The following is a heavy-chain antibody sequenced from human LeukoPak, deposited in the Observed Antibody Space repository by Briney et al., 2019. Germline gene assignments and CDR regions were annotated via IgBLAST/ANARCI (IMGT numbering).Heavy chain of an antibody. CDR3: TTDTLWPSSDDAFDI. Sequence: GGSLRLSCAASGFTVSSNYMSWVRQAPGKGLEWVGRIKSKTDGGTTDYAAPVKGRFTISRDDSKNTLYLQMNSLKTEDTAVYYCTTDTLWPSSDDAFDIWGQGTMVTVSS. V-gene: IGHV3-15*01. J-gene: IGHJ3*02. CDR1: GFTVSSNY. CDR2: IKSKTDGGTT. D-gene: IGHD6-6*01.